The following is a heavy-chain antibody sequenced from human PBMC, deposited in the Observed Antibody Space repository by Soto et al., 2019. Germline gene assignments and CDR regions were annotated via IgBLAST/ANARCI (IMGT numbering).Heavy chain of an antibody. J-gene: IGHJ6*02. CDR2: ISYDGSNK. CDR3: ARDVVVHLPYYYYGMDV. D-gene: IGHD2-15*01. Sequence: QVQLVESGGGVVQPGRSLRLSCAASGFTFSSYAMHWVRQAPGKGLEWVAVISYDGSNKYYADSVKGRFTISRDNSKNTLYLQMNSLRAEDTAVYYCARDVVVHLPYYYYGMDVWGQGTTVTVSS. CDR1: GFTFSSYA. V-gene: IGHV3-30-3*01.